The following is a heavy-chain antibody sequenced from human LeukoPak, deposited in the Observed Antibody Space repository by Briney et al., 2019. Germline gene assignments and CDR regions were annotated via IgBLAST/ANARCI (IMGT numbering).Heavy chain of an antibody. J-gene: IGHJ4*02. CDR1: GGSISSYY. Sequence: PSETLSLTCTVSGGSISSYYWSWLRQPPGKGLEWIGYIYYSGSTNYNPSLKSRVTISVDTSKNQFSLKLSSVTAADTAVYYCARESSSWHFDYWGQGTLVTVSS. CDR3: ARESSSWHFDY. V-gene: IGHV4-59*01. CDR2: IYYSGST. D-gene: IGHD6-13*01.